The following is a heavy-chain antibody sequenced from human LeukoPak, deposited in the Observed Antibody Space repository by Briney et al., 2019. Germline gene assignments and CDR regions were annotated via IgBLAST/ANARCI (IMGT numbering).Heavy chain of an antibody. V-gene: IGHV3-23*01. Sequence: TGGSLRLSCIASGFTFSTYAMSWVRQAPGKGLEWVSVVSGSGSSTYYADSVKGRFTISRDNSKNTLYLQMNNLSAEDTAVYYCARDSSDGGTSSYRQSDHWGQGTLVTVSS. CDR3: ARDSSDGGTSSYRQSDH. CDR2: VSGSGSST. CDR1: GFTFSTYA. D-gene: IGHD3-16*02. J-gene: IGHJ4*02.